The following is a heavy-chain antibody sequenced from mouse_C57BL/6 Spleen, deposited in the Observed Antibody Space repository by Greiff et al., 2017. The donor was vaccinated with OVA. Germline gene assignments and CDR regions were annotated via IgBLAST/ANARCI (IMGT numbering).Heavy chain of an antibody. CDR2: IRSKSSNYAT. CDR3: VRDRGTTVVFDY. CDR1: GFTFNTYA. V-gene: IGHV10-3*01. J-gene: IGHJ2*01. D-gene: IGHD1-1*01. Sequence: EVMLVESGGGLVQPTGSLKLSCAASGFTFNTYAMHWVRQAPGKGLEWVARIRSKSSNYATYYAVSVKARFTISRDESQSMLYLQMNNLKTEDTTIYFCVRDRGTTVVFDYWGQGTTLTVSS.